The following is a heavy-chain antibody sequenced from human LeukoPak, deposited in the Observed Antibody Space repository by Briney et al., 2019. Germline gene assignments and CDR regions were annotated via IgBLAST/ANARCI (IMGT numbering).Heavy chain of an antibody. CDR3: ARRLYCGGDCYSFDY. D-gene: IGHD2-21*01. Sequence: GESLKISCKGSGYSFTIYWIAWVRQMPGKGLEWMGIIYPGDSDIRYSPSFQGQVTISADKSISTAYLQWSSLKASDTAMYYCARRLYCGGDCYSFDYWGQGTLATVSS. J-gene: IGHJ4*02. V-gene: IGHV5-51*01. CDR1: GYSFTIYW. CDR2: IYPGDSDI.